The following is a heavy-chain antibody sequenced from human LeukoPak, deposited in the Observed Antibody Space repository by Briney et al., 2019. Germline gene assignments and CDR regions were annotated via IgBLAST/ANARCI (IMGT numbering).Heavy chain of an antibody. D-gene: IGHD1-1*01. J-gene: IGHJ6*02. CDR3: AKDLGTTKPQGGMDV. CDR2: ISYDGSNK. Sequence: GGSLRLSCAASGFTFSSYGMHWVRRAPGKGLEWVAVISYDGSNKYYADSVRGRFTISRDNSKNTLYLQMNSLRAEDTAVYYCAKDLGTTKPQGGMDVWGQGTTVTVSS. V-gene: IGHV3-30*18. CDR1: GFTFSSYG.